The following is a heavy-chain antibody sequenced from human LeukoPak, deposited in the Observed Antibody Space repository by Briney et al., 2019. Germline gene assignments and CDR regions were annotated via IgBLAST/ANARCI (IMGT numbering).Heavy chain of an antibody. D-gene: IGHD2-15*01. CDR1: GFTFSAYW. CDR3: AREPYCSGGGCYVSWFGP. V-gene: IGHV3-7*01. Sequence: PGGSLRLSCAASGFTFSAYWMSWVRQAPGKGLEWVAHINQDGSEIYYVDSVKGRFTISRDNAKNSLYLQMNSLRAEDTAVYYCAREPYCSGGGCYVSWFGPWGQGTLVIVSS. CDR2: INQDGSEI. J-gene: IGHJ5*02.